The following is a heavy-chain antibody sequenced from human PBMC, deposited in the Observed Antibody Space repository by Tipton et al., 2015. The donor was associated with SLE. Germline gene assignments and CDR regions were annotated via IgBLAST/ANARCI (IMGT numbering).Heavy chain of an antibody. CDR2: IYTNGKT. D-gene: IGHD3-10*01. CDR1: GGSIRGTSYY. Sequence: TLSLTCTVSGGSIRGTSYYWGWIRQPAGKGLEWIGRIYTNGKTSYNPSLENRVPISLDTSKNHLFLQLSSVTAADTAGYYCAGSGKTDAYDVWGQGTVVTVSS. J-gene: IGHJ3*01. CDR3: AGSGKTDAYDV. V-gene: IGHV4-61*02.